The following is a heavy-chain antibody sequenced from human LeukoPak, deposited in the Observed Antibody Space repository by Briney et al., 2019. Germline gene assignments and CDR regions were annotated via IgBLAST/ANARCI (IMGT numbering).Heavy chain of an antibody. CDR1: GFTFSSYA. V-gene: IGHV3-23*01. Sequence: PGGSLRLSCAASGFTFSSYAMNWVRQAPGKGLEWVSIISGSGGSAYYADSVKGRFTVSRDNSKNTLYLQMNSLRAEDTAVYYCAKSNLKYYFDSWGQGTLVTVSS. CDR2: ISGSGGSA. CDR3: AKSNLKYYFDS. D-gene: IGHD6-6*01. J-gene: IGHJ4*02.